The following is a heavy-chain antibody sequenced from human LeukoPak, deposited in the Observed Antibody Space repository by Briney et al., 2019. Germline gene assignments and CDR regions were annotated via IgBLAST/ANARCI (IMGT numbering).Heavy chain of an antibody. CDR2: INWKTGNG. J-gene: IGHJ2*01. V-gene: IGHV3-9*01. CDR3: TRRAARWQFDL. CDR1: GFDFDDYA. Sequence: GRSLRLSCAVSGFDFDDYAMHWVRQAPGRGLEWVSGINWKTGNGIYADSVKGRFTISRDNAKNSLYLQMSSLRAEDTALYYCTRRAARWQFDLWGRGTLLTASS. D-gene: IGHD5-24*01.